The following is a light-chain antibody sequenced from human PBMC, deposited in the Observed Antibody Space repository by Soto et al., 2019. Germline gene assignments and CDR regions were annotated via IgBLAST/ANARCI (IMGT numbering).Light chain of an antibody. V-gene: IGKV3-20*01. Sequence: EIVLKQNAATLCFSPGERSSLSSMSSQSVRNNYLAWYQQRPGQAPRLLIYAASSRATGIPDRFSGSGSGTDFTLTISRLEPEDFAVYYCQQYGTSPRTFGQGTMVDIK. CDR1: QSVRNNY. CDR3: QQYGTSPRT. J-gene: IGKJ1*01. CDR2: AAS.